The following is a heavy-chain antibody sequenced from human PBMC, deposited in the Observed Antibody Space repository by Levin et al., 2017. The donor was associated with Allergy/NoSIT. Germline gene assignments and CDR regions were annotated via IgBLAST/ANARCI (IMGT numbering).Heavy chain of an antibody. Sequence: NASETLSLTCTVSGGSISSSDYYWGWIRQTPGTGLEWIGSIYYSGTTNYKPSLKSRLTISVDTSKNQFSLRLGSVTATDTAVYYCARLGYYYEASGYNIDYWGQGTLVTVSS. D-gene: IGHD3-22*01. CDR1: GGSISSSDYY. CDR2: IYYSGTT. CDR3: ARLGYYYEASGYNIDY. J-gene: IGHJ4*02. V-gene: IGHV4-39*01.